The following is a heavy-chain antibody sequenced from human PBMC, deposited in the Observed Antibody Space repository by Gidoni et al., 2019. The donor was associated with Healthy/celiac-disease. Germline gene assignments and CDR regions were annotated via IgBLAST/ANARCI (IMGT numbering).Heavy chain of an antibody. D-gene: IGHD4-4*01. J-gene: IGHJ6*03. CDR3: AHRGGDATVPSYYYYYYMDV. CDR1: GFSLSTSGVG. V-gene: IGHV2-5*01. CDR2: IYWNDDK. Sequence: QITLKESGPTLVKPTQTLTLTCTFSGFSLSTSGVGVGWIRQPPRKALEWLALIYWNDDKRYSPSLKSRLTITKDTSKNQVVLTMTNMDPVDTATYYCAHRGGDATVPSYYYYYYMDVWGKGTTVTVSS.